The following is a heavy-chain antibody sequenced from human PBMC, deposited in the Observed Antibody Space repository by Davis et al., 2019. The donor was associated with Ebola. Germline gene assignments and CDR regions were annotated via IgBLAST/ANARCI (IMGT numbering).Heavy chain of an antibody. J-gene: IGHJ6*02. CDR3: ARALWLSYPMDV. CDR2: INAGNGNT. V-gene: IGHV1-3*01. CDR1: GYSFTSYY. Sequence: AASVKVSCKASGYSFTSYYMHWVRQAPGQGLEWMGWINAGNGNTKYSQKFQGRVTITRDTSASTAYMELSSLRSEDTAVYYCARALWLSYPMDVWGQGTTVTVSS. D-gene: IGHD3-3*01.